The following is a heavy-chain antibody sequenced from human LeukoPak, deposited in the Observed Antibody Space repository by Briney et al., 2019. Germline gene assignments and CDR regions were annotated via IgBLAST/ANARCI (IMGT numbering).Heavy chain of an antibody. CDR1: GGSISSGGYY. D-gene: IGHD3-22*01. V-gene: IGHV4-31*03. Sequence: SETLSLTCTVSGGSISSGGYYWTWIRQHSGTGLEWIGYINYSGGAYYNPSLKSRVTISVDTSKNHFSLKLSSVTAADTAVYYCARADDSSGYRLYYFAYWGQGTLVTVSS. CDR3: ARADDSSGYRLYYFAY. CDR2: INYSGGA. J-gene: IGHJ4*02.